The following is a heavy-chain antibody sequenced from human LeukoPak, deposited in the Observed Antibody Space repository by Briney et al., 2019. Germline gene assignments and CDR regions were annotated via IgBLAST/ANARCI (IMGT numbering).Heavy chain of an antibody. CDR3: ARGPYGGYYDY. D-gene: IGHD4-23*01. V-gene: IGHV4-59*08. Sequence: PSETLSLTCTVSGGSISSYYWSWMRQPPGKGLEWIGYIYYSGNTNYNPSLKSRVTISVDTPKTQFSLKLSSVTAADTAVYYCARGPYGGYYDYWGQGTLVTVSS. CDR1: GGSISSYY. CDR2: IYYSGNT. J-gene: IGHJ4*02.